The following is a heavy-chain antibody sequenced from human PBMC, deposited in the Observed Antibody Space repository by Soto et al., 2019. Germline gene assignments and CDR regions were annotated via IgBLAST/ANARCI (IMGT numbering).Heavy chain of an antibody. CDR3: ARHRNKRAYYSTDV. V-gene: IGHV4-39*01. J-gene: IGHJ6*03. CDR2: IYYSGST. CDR1: GGSISSSSYY. Sequence: SETLSLTCTVSGGSISSSSYYWGWIRQPPGKGLEWIGSIYYSGSTYYNPSLKSRVTISVDTSKNQFSLKLSSVTAADTAVYYCARHRNKRAYYSTDVWGKGTTVTVSS.